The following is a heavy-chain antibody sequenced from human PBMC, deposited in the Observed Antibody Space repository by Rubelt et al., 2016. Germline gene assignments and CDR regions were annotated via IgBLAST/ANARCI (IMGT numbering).Heavy chain of an antibody. CDR2: ISDSGGIT. V-gene: IGHV3-23*01. Sequence: GKGLEWVSTISDSGGITYYGDSVKGRFTISRDNSKNTLYLQMNSLRAEDTAVYYCAKDQGSTCYSGIDYWGLGTLVTVSS. CDR3: AKDQGSTCYSGIDY. J-gene: IGHJ4*02. D-gene: IGHD2-21*02.